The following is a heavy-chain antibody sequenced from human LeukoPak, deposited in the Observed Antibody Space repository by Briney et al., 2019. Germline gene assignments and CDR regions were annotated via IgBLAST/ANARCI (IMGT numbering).Heavy chain of an antibody. CDR1: AYTFTGYY. J-gene: IGHJ3*02. D-gene: IGHD3-10*01. Sequence: SVKVSCKASAYTFTGYYMHWVRQAPGQGLEWMGWINPNSGGTNYAQKFQGRVTMTRDTSISTAYMEPSRLRSDDTAVYYCARARITMVRGVIGSFDIWGQGTMVTVSS. CDR2: INPNSGGT. CDR3: ARARITMVRGVIGSFDI. V-gene: IGHV1-2*02.